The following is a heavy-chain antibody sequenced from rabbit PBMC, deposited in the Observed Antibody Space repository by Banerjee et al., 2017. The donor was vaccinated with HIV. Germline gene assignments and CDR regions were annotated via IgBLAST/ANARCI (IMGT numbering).Heavy chain of an antibody. J-gene: IGHJ4*01. CDR2: IHGGSGHP. D-gene: IGHD2-1*01. V-gene: IGHV1S43*01. CDR3: ARDRYDDVRGDYFDL. Sequence: QEQLEESGGGLVQPGGSLTLSCKASGFDFSSYYMSWVRQAPGKGLEWIGCIHGGSGHPWCASWVNGRFTISRSTSLNTVDLKMTSLTVADTATYFCARDRYDDVRGDYFDLWGPGTLVTVS. CDR1: GFDFSSYY.